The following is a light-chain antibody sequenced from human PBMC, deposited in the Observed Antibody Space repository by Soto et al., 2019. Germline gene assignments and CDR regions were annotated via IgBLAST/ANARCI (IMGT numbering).Light chain of an antibody. CDR2: EVS. V-gene: IGLV2-8*01. J-gene: IGLJ3*02. CDR1: SSDVGYDS. CDR3: SSYAGSDNWV. Sequence: QSVLTQPPSASGSPGQSVTISCTGTSSDVGYDSVSWYQQHPGKAPKLMIYEVSKRPSGVPDRFSGSKSGNTASLTVSGLRAEDEADYYCSSYAGSDNWVFGGGTKLTVL.